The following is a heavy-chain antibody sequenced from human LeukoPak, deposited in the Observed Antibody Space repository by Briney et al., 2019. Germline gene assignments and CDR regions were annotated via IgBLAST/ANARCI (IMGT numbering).Heavy chain of an antibody. Sequence: PSETLSLTCAVYGGSFSGYYWSWIRQPPGKGLEWIGEINHSGSTNYNPSLKSRVTISVDTSKNQFSLKLSSVTAADTAVYYCAREAGQLGDYWGQGTLVTVSS. CDR2: INHSGST. D-gene: IGHD6-13*01. V-gene: IGHV4-34*01. CDR3: AREAGQLGDY. J-gene: IGHJ4*02. CDR1: GGSFSGYY.